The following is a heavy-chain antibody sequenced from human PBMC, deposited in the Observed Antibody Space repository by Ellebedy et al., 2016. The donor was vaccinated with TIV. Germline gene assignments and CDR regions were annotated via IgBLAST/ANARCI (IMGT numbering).Heavy chain of an antibody. D-gene: IGHD2-8*01. J-gene: IGHJ6*02. V-gene: IGHV3-48*02. CDR3: ARDPPWCYSCADV. CDR2: ISRSSSTI. CDR1: RLTFSTYP. Sequence: GESLKISCAASRLTFSTYPMNWVRQAPGKGLEWVSYISRSSSTIYYADSVKGRFTISRDNAKNSLFLQMNSLRDEDTAVYYCARDPPWCYSCADVWGQGTTVTVSS.